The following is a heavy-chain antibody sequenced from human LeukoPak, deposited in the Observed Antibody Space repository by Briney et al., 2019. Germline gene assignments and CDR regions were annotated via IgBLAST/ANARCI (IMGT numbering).Heavy chain of an antibody. Sequence: GGSLRLSCAASGFTFSNAWMSWVRQAPGKGLEWVGRIKSKTDGGTTDYAAPVKGRFTISRDDSKNTLYLQMNSLKPEDTAVYYCTTASTPYYYGSGTSGYWGQGTLVTVSS. D-gene: IGHD3-10*01. CDR3: TTASTPYYYGSGTSGY. V-gene: IGHV3-15*01. CDR1: GFTFSNAW. J-gene: IGHJ4*02. CDR2: IKSKTDGGTT.